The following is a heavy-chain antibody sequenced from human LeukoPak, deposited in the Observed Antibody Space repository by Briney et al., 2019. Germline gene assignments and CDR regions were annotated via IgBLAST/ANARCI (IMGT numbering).Heavy chain of an antibody. V-gene: IGHV4-59*01. Sequence: PSETLSLTCGVSGGSINSGYWSWIRQPPGKGLEWIGLLYPSGSTNYNPSLKSRVTISVDTSRTQFSLKLSSMTAADTAVYYCAGGHYPLEYWGQGTLVTVSS. J-gene: IGHJ4*02. D-gene: IGHD1-26*01. CDR1: GGSINSGY. CDR3: AGGHYPLEY. CDR2: LYPSGST.